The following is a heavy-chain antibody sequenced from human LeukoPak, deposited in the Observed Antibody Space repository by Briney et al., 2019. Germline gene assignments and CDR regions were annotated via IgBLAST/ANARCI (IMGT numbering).Heavy chain of an antibody. J-gene: IGHJ3*02. CDR2: IIPIFGTA. D-gene: IGHD3-22*01. CDR1: GGTFSSYA. Sequence: SVKVSCKASGGTFSSYAISWVRQAPGQGLEWMGGIIPIFGTANYAQKFQGRVTITTDESTSTAYMELSSLRSEDTAVYYCARGTIGYYDSSGNSAFDIWGQGTMVTVSS. CDR3: ARGTIGYYDSSGNSAFDI. V-gene: IGHV1-69*05.